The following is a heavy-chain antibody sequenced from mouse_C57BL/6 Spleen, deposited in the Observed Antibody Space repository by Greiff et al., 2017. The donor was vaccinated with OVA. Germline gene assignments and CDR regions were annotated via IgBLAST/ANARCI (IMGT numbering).Heavy chain of an antibody. J-gene: IGHJ1*03. CDR1: GYAFSSYW. V-gene: IGHV1-80*01. CDR2: IYPGDGDT. Sequence: VQLVESGAELVKPGASVKISCKASGYAFSSYWMNWVKQRPGKGLEWIGQIYPGDGDTNYNGKFKGKATLTADKSSSTASMQLSSLTSEDSAVYFCARGGDGYYVYFDVWGTGTTVTVSS. D-gene: IGHD2-3*01. CDR3: ARGGDGYYVYFDV.